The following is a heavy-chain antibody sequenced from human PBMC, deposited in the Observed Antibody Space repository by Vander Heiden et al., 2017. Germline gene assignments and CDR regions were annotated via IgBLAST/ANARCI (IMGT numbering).Heavy chain of an antibody. CDR1: GFTFSSYA. V-gene: IGHV3-30-3*01. CDR3: AREEWAGFDY. D-gene: IGHD3-3*01. J-gene: IGHJ4*01. CDR2: ISYDGSNK. Sequence: QVQLVASGGGVVQPGRSLRTSCAASGFTFSSYAMHWVRQAPGKGLEWVAVISYDGSNKYYADSVKGRFTISRVNSKNTLYLKMNSLRAEDTAVYYCAREEWAGFDYWGHGTLVTVSS.